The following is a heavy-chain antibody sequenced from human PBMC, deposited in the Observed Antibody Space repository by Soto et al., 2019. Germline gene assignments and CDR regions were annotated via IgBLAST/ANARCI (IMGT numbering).Heavy chain of an antibody. J-gene: IGHJ5*02. CDR1: GGSISRSSSY. D-gene: IGHD6-19*01. Sequence: SETLSLTCTVSGGSISRSSSYRGWIRQPPGKGLEWIGNIFYSGSSYYNPSLKSRVIISVDTSKNQFSLKLSSVTAADTAVYYCARGHGGSGWYYTWFDPWGQETLVTVSS. CDR2: IFYSGSS. CDR3: ARGHGGSGWYYTWFDP. V-gene: IGHV4-39*01.